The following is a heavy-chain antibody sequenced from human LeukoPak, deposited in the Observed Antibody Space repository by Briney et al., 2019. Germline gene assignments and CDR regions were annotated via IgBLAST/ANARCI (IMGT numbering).Heavy chain of an antibody. V-gene: IGHV3-7*05. CDR3: ARDQRYCSSSSCPWEPFDY. J-gene: IGHJ4*02. CDR1: GFTVSSYW. Sequence: PGGSVRRSGAASGFTVSSYWWSWVGQAPGKGLKWVANIKQDGSEKYYVDSVKARFTIPRAKAKNSLYLQMNSLRAEDTAVYYCARDQRYCSSSSCPWEPFDYWGQGTLVTVSS. CDR2: IKQDGSEK. D-gene: IGHD2-2*01.